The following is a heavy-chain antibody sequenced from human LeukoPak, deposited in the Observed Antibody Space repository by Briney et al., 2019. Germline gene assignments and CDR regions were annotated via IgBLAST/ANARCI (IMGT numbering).Heavy chain of an antibody. CDR1: GFTVSSNY. Sequence: PGGSLRLSCAASGFTVSSNYMSWVRQAPGKGLECVSVIYSGGSTYYADSVKGRFTISRHNSKNTLYLQMNSLRAEDTAVYYCARGVATSTLTFDYWGQGTLVTVSS. J-gene: IGHJ4*02. CDR2: IYSGGST. D-gene: IGHD5-12*01. CDR3: ARGVATSTLTFDY. V-gene: IGHV3-53*04.